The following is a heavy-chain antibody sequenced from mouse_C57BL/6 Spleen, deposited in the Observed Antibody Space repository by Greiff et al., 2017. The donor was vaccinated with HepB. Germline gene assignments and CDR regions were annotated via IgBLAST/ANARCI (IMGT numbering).Heavy chain of an antibody. V-gene: IGHV7-3*01. CDR2: IRNKANGYTT. Sequence: EVKLMESGGGLVQPGGSLSLSCAASGFTFTEYYMSWVRQPPGKALEWLGFIRNKANGYTTEYSASVKGRFTISRDNSQSILYLQMNALRAEDSATYYCARSNYDYDDYAMDYWGQGTSVTVSS. D-gene: IGHD2-4*01. CDR3: ARSNYDYDDYAMDY. CDR1: GFTFTEYY. J-gene: IGHJ4*01.